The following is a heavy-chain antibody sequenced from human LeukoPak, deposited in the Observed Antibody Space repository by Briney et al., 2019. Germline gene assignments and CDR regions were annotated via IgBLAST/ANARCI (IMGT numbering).Heavy chain of an antibody. CDR1: GFSFSDYA. V-gene: IGHV3-23*01. Sequence: GGSLRLSCAASGFSFSDYAMSWVRQAPARGPEWVSSIRGGGETFYADSVKGRFTISRDNAKNTVYLQMNSLRAEDTAVYFCARSDGRIGYWGQGTLVTVSS. CDR2: IRGGGET. CDR3: ARSDGRIGY. J-gene: IGHJ4*02. D-gene: IGHD1-14*01.